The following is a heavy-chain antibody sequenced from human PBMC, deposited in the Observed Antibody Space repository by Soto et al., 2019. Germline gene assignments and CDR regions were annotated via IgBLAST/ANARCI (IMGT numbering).Heavy chain of an antibody. CDR2: LYSGGAT. CDR1: GFIVSSNY. Sequence: EVRLMESGGGLVQPGGSRRLSCAASGFIVSSNYMTWVRQAPGKGLEWVSLLYSGGATHYAASVKGRFTISSHSSQNTLFLQMNSLRTEDTATYYCVRGRYGSEIHWGQGTKVTVSS. CDR3: VRGRYGSEIH. V-gene: IGHV3-53*04. D-gene: IGHD3-10*01. J-gene: IGHJ4*02.